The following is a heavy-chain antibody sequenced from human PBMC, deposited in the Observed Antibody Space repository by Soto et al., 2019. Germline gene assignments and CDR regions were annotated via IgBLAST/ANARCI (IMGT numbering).Heavy chain of an antibody. CDR1: GDSITGDNW. V-gene: IGHV4-4*02. CDR3: ATQGFYRMGV. Sequence: QVQLQESGPGLVQPSGTLSLTCAVSGDSITGDNWWSWVRQPPGKGLEWIGEIHHSGATNYNPSLQSRVTVSVDESQTQFSLKLNSVTAADTAMFYCATQGFYRMGVWGRGTTVTVSS. J-gene: IGHJ6*02. CDR2: IHHSGAT.